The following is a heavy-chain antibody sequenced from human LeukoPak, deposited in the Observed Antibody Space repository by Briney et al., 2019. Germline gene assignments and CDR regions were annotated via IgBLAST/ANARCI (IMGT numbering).Heavy chain of an antibody. Sequence: PSQTLSLTCAVSGGSISSGGYSWSWIRQPPGKGLEWIGYIYHSGSTYYNPSLKSRVTISVDRSKNQFSLKLNSVTAADTAVYYCAGEQLPYAKFDYWGQGTLVTVSS. D-gene: IGHD2-2*02. J-gene: IGHJ4*02. CDR2: IYHSGST. CDR3: AGEQLPYAKFDY. CDR1: GGSISSGGYS. V-gene: IGHV4-30-2*01.